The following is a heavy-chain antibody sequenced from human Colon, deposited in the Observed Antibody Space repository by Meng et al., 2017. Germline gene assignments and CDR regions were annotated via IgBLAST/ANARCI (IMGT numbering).Heavy chain of an antibody. Sequence: QVHLQGPCTGLGGTSETLSLPCTVSGGSGSSGSCYWSWIRQPPGKGLEWIGYIYYSGSTNYNPSLKSRVTISVDTSKNQFSRKLSSVTAADTAVYYCARNYGPWGQGTLVTVSS. J-gene: IGHJ5*02. CDR2: IYYSGST. D-gene: IGHD4-17*01. CDR1: GGSGSSGSCY. V-gene: IGHV4-61*01. CDR3: ARNYGP.